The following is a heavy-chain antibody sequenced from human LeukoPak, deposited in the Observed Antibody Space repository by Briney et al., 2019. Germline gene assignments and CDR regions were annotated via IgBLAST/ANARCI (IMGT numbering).Heavy chain of an antibody. V-gene: IGHV1-18*01. D-gene: IGHD3-22*01. J-gene: IGHJ6*03. CDR1: GYTFTNYG. CDR3: ARDSLGYYDSSGYYPSNYYYYMDV. CDR2: ISAYNGNT. Sequence: ASVKVSCKASGYTFTNYGINWVRQAPGQGLEWMGWISAYNGNTNYAQKLQGRVTMTTDTSTSTAYMELRSLRSDDTAVYYCARDSLGYYDSSGYYPSNYYYYMDVWGKGTTVTVSS.